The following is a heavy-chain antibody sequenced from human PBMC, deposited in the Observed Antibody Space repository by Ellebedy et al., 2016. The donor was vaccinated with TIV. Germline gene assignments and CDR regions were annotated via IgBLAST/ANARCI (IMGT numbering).Heavy chain of an antibody. Sequence: ASVKVSXKASGYTFTSYGISWVRQAPGQGLEWMGWISAYNGNTNYAQKLQGRVTMTTDTSTSTAYMELRSLRSDDTAVYYCARVAYYGSGSPDSKDYYYYGMDVWGQGTTVTVSS. CDR2: ISAYNGNT. CDR1: GYTFTSYG. D-gene: IGHD3-10*01. V-gene: IGHV1-18*04. J-gene: IGHJ6*02. CDR3: ARVAYYGSGSPDSKDYYYYGMDV.